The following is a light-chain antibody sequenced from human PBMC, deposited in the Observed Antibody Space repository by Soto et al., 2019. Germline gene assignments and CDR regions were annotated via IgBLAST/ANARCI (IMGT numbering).Light chain of an antibody. CDR3: QQRSSWPRT. J-gene: IGKJ3*01. V-gene: IGKV3-11*01. CDR2: DAS. Sequence: EIVLTQSPATLSLSPGERAALSCRASQSVSSYLAWYQQKPGQAPRLLIYDASNRATGIPARFSGSGSGTDFTLTISSLEPEDFAVYYCQQRSSWPRTFGPGTTVDI. CDR1: QSVSSY.